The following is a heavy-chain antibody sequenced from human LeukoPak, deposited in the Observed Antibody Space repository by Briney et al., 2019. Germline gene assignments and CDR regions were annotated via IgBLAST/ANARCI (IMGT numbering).Heavy chain of an antibody. J-gene: IGHJ4*02. CDR3: IIRYFDWLSLDY. CDR2: IIPIFGTA. Sequence: SVKVSCKASGGTFSSYAISWVRQAPGQGLEWMGGIIPIFGTANYAQKFQGRVTITADESTSTAYMELSSLRSKDTAVYYCIIRYFDWLSLDYWGQGTLVTVSS. CDR1: GGTFSSYA. D-gene: IGHD3-9*01. V-gene: IGHV1-69*01.